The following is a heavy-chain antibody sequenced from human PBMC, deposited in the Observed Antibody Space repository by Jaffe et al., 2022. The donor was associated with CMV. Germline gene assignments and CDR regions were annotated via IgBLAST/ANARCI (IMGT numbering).Heavy chain of an antibody. CDR1: GYSFTSYW. CDR3: ARQLLWFGELLEPPVENYGMDV. Sequence: EVQLVQSGAEVKKPGESLKISCKGSGYSFTSYWIGWVRQMPGKGLEWMGIIYPGDSDTRYSPSFQGQVTISADKSISTAYLQWSSLKASDTAMYYCARQLLWFGELLEPPVENYGMDVWGQGTTVTVSS. J-gene: IGHJ6*02. V-gene: IGHV5-51*01. CDR2: IYPGDSDT. D-gene: IGHD3-10*01.